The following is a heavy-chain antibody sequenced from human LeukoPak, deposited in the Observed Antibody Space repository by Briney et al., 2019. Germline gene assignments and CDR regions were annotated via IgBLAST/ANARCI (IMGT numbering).Heavy chain of an antibody. CDR1: GYTLTELS. CDR2: FDPEDGET. Sequence: ASVKVSCKVSGYTLTELSMHWVRQAPGKGLEWMGGFDPEDGETIYAQKFQGRVTMTEDTSTDTAYMELSSLRSEDTAVYYCATVDYGVPGTGFDPWGQGTLVTVSS. CDR3: ATVDYGVPGTGFDP. J-gene: IGHJ5*02. V-gene: IGHV1-24*01. D-gene: IGHD4-17*01.